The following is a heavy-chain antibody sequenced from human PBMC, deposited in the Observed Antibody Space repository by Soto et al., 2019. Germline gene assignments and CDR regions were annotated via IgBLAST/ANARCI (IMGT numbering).Heavy chain of an antibody. CDR3: AKATPSGIAVAGELTYFDY. CDR2: ISWNSGSI. CDR1: GFTFDDYA. V-gene: IGHV3-9*01. J-gene: IGHJ4*02. D-gene: IGHD6-19*01. Sequence: GGSLRLSCAASGFTFDDYAMHWVRQAPGKGLEWVSGISWNSGSIGYADSVKGRFTISRDNAKNSLYLQMNSLRAEDTALYYCAKATPSGIAVAGELTYFDYWGQGTLVTVSS.